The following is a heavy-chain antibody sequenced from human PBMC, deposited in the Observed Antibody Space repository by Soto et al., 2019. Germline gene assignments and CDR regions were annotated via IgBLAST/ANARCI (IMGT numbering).Heavy chain of an antibody. D-gene: IGHD2-21*01. V-gene: IGHV3-30*18. Sequence: GGSLRLSCAASGFNFNNYAMHWVRQAPGKGLEWVAVVSFDGSSTYYADSVKGRFTISRDSSNNTVSLQMNSLTNEDTTAYYCAKAGWGGDYYYGLDVWGQGTTVTVYS. CDR1: GFNFNNYA. CDR3: AKAGWGGDYYYGLDV. J-gene: IGHJ6*02. CDR2: VSFDGSST.